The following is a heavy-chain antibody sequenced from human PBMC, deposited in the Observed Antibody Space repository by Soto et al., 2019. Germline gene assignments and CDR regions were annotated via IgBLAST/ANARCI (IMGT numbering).Heavy chain of an antibody. CDR1: GGSISSYY. CDR2: IYYSGST. CDR3: ASGHYTVPDYFDY. J-gene: IGHJ4*02. Sequence: SETLSLTCTVSGGSISSYYWSWIRHPPGKGLEWIGYIYYSGSTNYNPSLKSRVTISVDTSKNQFSLKLSSVTAADTAVYYCASGHYTVPDYFDYWGQGTLVTVSS. V-gene: IGHV4-59*08. D-gene: IGHD4-4*01.